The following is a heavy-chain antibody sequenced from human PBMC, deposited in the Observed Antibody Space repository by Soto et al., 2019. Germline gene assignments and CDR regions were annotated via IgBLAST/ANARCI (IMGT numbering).Heavy chain of an antibody. J-gene: IGHJ6*02. Sequence: GGSLRLSCAASGFTFSNAWLSWVRKAPGKGLEWVGRIKSKTGGGTTDYAAPGKGTLTISRDNSKNSLYLQMNSPKTEDTAVYYCTTLEGMDVWGQGTTVTVSS. CDR2: IKSKTGGGTT. CDR3: TTLEGMDV. CDR1: GFTFSNAW. V-gene: IGHV3-15*05.